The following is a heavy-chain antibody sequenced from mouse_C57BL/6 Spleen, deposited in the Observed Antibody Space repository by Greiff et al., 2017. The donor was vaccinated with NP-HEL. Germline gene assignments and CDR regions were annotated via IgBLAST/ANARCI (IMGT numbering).Heavy chain of an antibody. CDR2: INPNNGGT. CDR3: ARYECMTTVVAYYAMDY. Sequence: EVQLQQSGPELVKPGASVKISCKASGYTFTDYYMNWVKQSHGKSLEWIGDINPNNGGTSYNQKFKGKATLTVDKSSSTAYMELRSLTSEDSAVFYCARYECMTTVVAYYAMDYWGQGTSVTVAS. CDR1: GYTFTDYY. J-gene: IGHJ4*01. V-gene: IGHV1-26*01. D-gene: IGHD1-1*01.